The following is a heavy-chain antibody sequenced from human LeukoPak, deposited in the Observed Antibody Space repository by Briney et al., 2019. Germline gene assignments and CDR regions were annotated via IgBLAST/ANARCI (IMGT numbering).Heavy chain of an antibody. V-gene: IGHV3-48*04. CDR3: ARDWALDY. Sequence: GGSLRLSCAASGFTLSNYDINWVRQAPGKGLEWVSFISSSSSTIYYADSVKGRFTISRDSAKNSLYLQMDSLRAEDTAVYYCARDWALDYWGQGTLVTVSS. D-gene: IGHD7-27*01. J-gene: IGHJ4*02. CDR2: ISSSSSTI. CDR1: GFTLSNYD.